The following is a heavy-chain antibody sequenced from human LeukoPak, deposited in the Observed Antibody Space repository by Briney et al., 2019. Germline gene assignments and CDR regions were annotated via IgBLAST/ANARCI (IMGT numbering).Heavy chain of an antibody. CDR2: IKSKTDGGTT. J-gene: IGHJ6*02. Sequence: GGSLRLSCAASGFTFSNAWMSWVRQAPGKGLEWVGRIKSKTDGGTTDYAAPVKGRFTISRDDSKNTLYLQMNSLKTEDTAVYYCTTSVGYCSSTGCYLDYYYGMDVWGQGTTVTVSS. D-gene: IGHD2-2*01. CDR1: GFTFSNAW. CDR3: TTSVGYCSSTGCYLDYYYGMDV. V-gene: IGHV3-15*01.